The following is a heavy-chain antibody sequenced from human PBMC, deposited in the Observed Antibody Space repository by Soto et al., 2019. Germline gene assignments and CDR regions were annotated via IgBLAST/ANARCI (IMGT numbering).Heavy chain of an antibody. CDR2: IYYSGST. D-gene: IGHD6-19*01. J-gene: IGHJ4*02. CDR1: GGSISSSSYY. CDR3: ARNPEKSRGWSFDY. V-gene: IGHV4-39*01. Sequence: QLQLQESGPGLVKPSETLSLTCTVSGGSISSSSYYWGWIRQPPGKGLEWIGSIYYSGSTYYNPSLKGHAPISEDTPKTHFPLRLGFGPAADTVVYYGARNPEKSRGWSFDYWGQGPLVTVSS.